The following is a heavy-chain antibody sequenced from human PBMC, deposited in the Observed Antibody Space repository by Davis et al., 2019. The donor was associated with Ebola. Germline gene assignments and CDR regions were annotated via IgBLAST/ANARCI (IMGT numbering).Heavy chain of an antibody. V-gene: IGHV3-11*01. CDR3: ARVGPNSSGLDY. CDR2: ISGSGSAI. J-gene: IGHJ4*02. CDR1: GFTFSDSY. Sequence: PGGSLRLSCAASGFTFSDSYMSWIRQAPGKGLEWVSYISGSGSAIYYADSVKGRFTISRDNAKNSLYMQMNSLRAEDTAVYYCARVGPNSSGLDYWGQGTLVTVSS. D-gene: IGHD6-19*01.